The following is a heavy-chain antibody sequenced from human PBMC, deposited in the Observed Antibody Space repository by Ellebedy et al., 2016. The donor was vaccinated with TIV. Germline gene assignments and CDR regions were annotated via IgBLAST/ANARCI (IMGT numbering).Heavy chain of an antibody. CDR3: AIGFDNSGCLDY. Sequence: AASVKVSCKASGDTLTSYDMHWVRQAPGQGLEWMGIINPSGGSASYAQKLQGRVTMPRNTSTITVYMKLGRLRSEDTAVYCCAIGFDNSGCLDYWGQGTLVTVSS. CDR1: GDTLTSYD. D-gene: IGHD3-22*01. V-gene: IGHV1-46*04. CDR2: INPSGGSA. J-gene: IGHJ4*02.